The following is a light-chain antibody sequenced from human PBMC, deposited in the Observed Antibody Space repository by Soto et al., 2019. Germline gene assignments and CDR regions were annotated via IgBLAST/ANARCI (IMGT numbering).Light chain of an antibody. CDR2: GAS. V-gene: IGKV1-5*01. Sequence: DIQMTQSPPTLSASIRDRVTITCRASQSIGSWLTWFQQKPGQAPKLLIHGASSLESGVPSRFRGSGSGTEFTLTISSLQPDDFAAYYCQHYNSYPLTFGGGTKVDIK. J-gene: IGKJ4*01. CDR1: QSIGSW. CDR3: QHYNSYPLT.